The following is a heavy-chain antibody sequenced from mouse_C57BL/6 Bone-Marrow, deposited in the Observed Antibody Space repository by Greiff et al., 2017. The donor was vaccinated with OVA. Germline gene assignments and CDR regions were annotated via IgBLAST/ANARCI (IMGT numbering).Heavy chain of an antibody. J-gene: IGHJ2*01. CDR2: INPGSGNT. D-gene: IGHD2-3*01. CDR3: ARDDGYFFEY. V-gene: IGHV1-76*01. Sequence: VQLQQSGAEVVRPGPSVKLSCKASGYTFTDHYINWVKQRPGQGLEWIARINPGSGNTYYNEKFKGKATLTAEKSSNTAYMHLSSLTSEDSAVYFCARDDGYFFEYWGQGTTLTVSS. CDR1: GYTFTDHY.